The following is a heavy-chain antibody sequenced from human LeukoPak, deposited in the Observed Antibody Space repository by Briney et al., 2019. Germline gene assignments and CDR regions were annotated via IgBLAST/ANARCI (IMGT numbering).Heavy chain of an antibody. CDR2: IKSKTDGGTT. CDR1: GFTFSNAW. J-gene: IGHJ4*02. CDR3: TTRGSYPLDY. V-gene: IGHV3-15*07. Sequence: GGSLRLSCAASGFTFSNAWMNWVRQAPGKGLEWVGCIKSKTDGGTTDYAAPVKGRFTISRDDSKNTLYLQMNSLKTEDTAVYYCTTRGSYPLDYWGQGTLVTVSS. D-gene: IGHD1-26*01.